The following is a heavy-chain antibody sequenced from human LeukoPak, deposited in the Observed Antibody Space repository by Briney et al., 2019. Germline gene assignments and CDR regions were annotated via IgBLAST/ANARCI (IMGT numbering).Heavy chain of an antibody. CDR3: ARHYYYATGYYGMDV. CDR2: IYYSGST. Sequence: SETLSLTCTVSGGSISSYYWSWIRQPPGKGLEWIGYIYYSGSTNYNPSLKSRVTISVDTSKNQFSLKLSSVTAADTAVYYCARHYYYATGYYGMDVWGQGTTVTVSS. V-gene: IGHV4-59*01. J-gene: IGHJ6*02. CDR1: GGSISSYY. D-gene: IGHD3-10*01.